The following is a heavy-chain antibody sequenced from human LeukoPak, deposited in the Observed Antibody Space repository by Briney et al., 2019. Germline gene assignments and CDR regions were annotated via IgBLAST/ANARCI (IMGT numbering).Heavy chain of an antibody. J-gene: IGHJ5*02. D-gene: IGHD3-10*01. CDR2: IYYSGST. CDR3: ARLRGRSGGYSVDP. V-gene: IGHV4-59*13. Sequence: SETLSLTCSVSGGSISGYYWNWIRQPPGKGLEWIGYIYYSGSTNYNPSLKSRVSISGDMSKNQISLKVESVTAADTAVYYCARLRGRSGGYSVDPWGQGTLVTVSS. CDR1: GGSISGYY.